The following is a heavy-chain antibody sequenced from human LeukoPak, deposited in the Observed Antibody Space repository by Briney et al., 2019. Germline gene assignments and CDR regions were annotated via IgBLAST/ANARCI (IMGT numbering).Heavy chain of an antibody. D-gene: IGHD5-12*01. V-gene: IGHV3-11*01. CDR1: GFTFSDYY. CDR2: ISSSGSTV. CDR3: ARSRGVATIPYGMDV. J-gene: IGHJ6*02. Sequence: PGGSLRLSCAASGFTFSDYYMSWIRQAPGKGLEWVSYISSSGSTVYYADSVKGRFTISRDNAKNSLYLQMNSLRAEDTAVYYCARSRGVATIPYGMDVWGQGTTVTVSS.